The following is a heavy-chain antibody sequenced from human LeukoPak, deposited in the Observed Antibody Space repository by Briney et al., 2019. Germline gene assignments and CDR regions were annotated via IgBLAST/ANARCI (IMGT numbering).Heavy chain of an antibody. CDR2: IYHSGST. V-gene: IGHV4-38-2*02. Sequence: SETLSLTCTVSGYSISSGYYWGWIRQPPGKGLEWIGSIYHSGSTYYNPPLKSRVTISVDTSKNQFSLKLSSVTAADTAVYYCARDRSDSGSYSVDYWGQGTLVTVSS. D-gene: IGHD1-26*01. CDR3: ARDRSDSGSYSVDY. J-gene: IGHJ4*02. CDR1: GYSISSGYY.